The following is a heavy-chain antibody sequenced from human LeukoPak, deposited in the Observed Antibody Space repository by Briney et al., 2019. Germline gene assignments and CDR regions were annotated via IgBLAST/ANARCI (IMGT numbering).Heavy chain of an antibody. CDR3: AKVLKEMATYGYGMDV. D-gene: IGHD5-24*01. J-gene: IGHJ6*02. V-gene: IGHV3-23*01. Sequence: PGGSLRLSCAASGFTFSSYAMSWVRQAPGKRLEWVSAISGSGGSTYYADSVKGRFTISRDNSKNTLYLQMNSLRAEDTAVYYCAKVLKEMATYGYGMDVWGQGTTVTVSS. CDR1: GFTFSSYA. CDR2: ISGSGGST.